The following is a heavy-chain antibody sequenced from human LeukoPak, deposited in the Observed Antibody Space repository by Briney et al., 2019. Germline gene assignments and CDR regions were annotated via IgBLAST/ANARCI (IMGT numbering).Heavy chain of an antibody. CDR3: ARESGGYGPGAFDI. J-gene: IGHJ3*02. Sequence: GGSLRLSCAASGFTFTTYWMTWVRQAPGKGLEWVAVISYDGSNKYYADSVKGRFTISRDNSKNTLYLQMNSLRAEDTAVYYCARESGGYGPGAFDIWGQGTMVTVSS. D-gene: IGHD6-13*01. V-gene: IGHV3-30*03. CDR2: ISYDGSNK. CDR1: GFTFTTYW.